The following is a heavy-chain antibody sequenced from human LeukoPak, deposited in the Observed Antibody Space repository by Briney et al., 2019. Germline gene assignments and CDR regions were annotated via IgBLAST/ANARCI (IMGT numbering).Heavy chain of an antibody. CDR1: GYTLTELS. CDR3: ATDRVGATRRGFDY. V-gene: IGHV1-24*01. Sequence: ASVKVSRKVSGYTLTELSMHWVRQAPGKGLEWMGGFDPEDGETIYAQKFQGRVTMTEDTSTDTAYMELSSLRSEDTAVYYCATDRVGATRRGFDYWGQGTLVTVSS. J-gene: IGHJ4*02. D-gene: IGHD1-26*01. CDR2: FDPEDGET.